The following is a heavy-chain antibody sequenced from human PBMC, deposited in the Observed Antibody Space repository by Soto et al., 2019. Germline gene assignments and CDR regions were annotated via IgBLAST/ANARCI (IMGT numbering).Heavy chain of an antibody. J-gene: IGHJ4*02. D-gene: IGHD3-9*01. CDR1: GYTFTSYG. V-gene: IGHV1-18*01. CDR3: ARDVWDYDILTGYYRLDY. CDR2: ISAYNGNT. Sequence: QVQLVQSGAEVKKPGASVKVSCKASGYTFTSYGISWVRQAPGQGLEWMGWISAYNGNTNYAQKLQGRATMTTDTSTSTAYMELRSLRSDDTAVYYCARDVWDYDILTGYYRLDYWGQGPLVTVSS.